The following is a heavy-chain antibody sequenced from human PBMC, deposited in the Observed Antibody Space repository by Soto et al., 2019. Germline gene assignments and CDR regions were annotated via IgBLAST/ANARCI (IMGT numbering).Heavy chain of an antibody. V-gene: IGHV4-30-2*01. CDR2: IYHSGST. CDR1: GGSISSGGYS. CDR3: ARSKGNPAFDY. Sequence: PSETLSLTCAVSGGSISSGGYSWSWIRQPPGKGLEWIGEIYHSGSTNYNPSLKSRVTISVDKSKNQFSLKLSSVTAADTAVYYCARSKGNPAFDYWGQGTLVTVSS. J-gene: IGHJ4*02. D-gene: IGHD4-4*01.